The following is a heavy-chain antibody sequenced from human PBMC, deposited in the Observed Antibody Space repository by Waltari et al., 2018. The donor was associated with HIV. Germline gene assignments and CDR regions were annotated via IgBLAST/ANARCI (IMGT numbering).Heavy chain of an antibody. D-gene: IGHD3-3*01. CDR3: ATGNRITISGVVISGNDAFDI. V-gene: IGHV1-24*01. CDR1: GYTLTELS. J-gene: IGHJ3*02. CDR2: VDPEDGET. Sequence: QVQLVQSGAEVKRPGASVKVSCKVSGYTLTELSMHWVRQAPGKGLEWMGGVDPEDGETIYAQKFQGRVTMTEDTSIDTAYMEMRSLRSEDTAVYYCATGNRITISGVVISGNDAFDIWGQGTMVTVSS.